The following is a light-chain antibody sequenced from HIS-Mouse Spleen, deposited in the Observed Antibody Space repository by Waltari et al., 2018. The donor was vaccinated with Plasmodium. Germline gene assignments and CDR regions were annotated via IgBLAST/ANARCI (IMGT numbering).Light chain of an antibody. CDR1: QSVSSY. J-gene: IGKJ4*01. CDR2: DAS. Sequence: EIVLTQSPATLSLSPGDRATLSCMASQSVSSYLAWYQQKPGQAPRLLIYDASNRATGIPARFSGSGSGTDFTLTISSLEPEDFAVYYCQQRSNWPLTFGGGTKVEIK. V-gene: IGKV3-11*01. CDR3: QQRSNWPLT.